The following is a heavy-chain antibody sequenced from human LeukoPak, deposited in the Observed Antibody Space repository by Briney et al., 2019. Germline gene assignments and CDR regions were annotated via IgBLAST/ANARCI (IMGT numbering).Heavy chain of an antibody. D-gene: IGHD2-2*01. CDR3: ARAVVVPAANRSVYYYYYMDV. CDR2: INHSGST. CDR1: GGSFSGYY. J-gene: IGHJ6*03. Sequence: SETLSLTCAVYGGSFSGYYWSWIRQPPGKGLEWIGEINHSGSTNYNPSLKSRVTISVDTSKNQFSLKLSSVTAADTAVYYCARAVVVPAANRSVYYYYYMDVWGKGTTVTVSS. V-gene: IGHV4-34*01.